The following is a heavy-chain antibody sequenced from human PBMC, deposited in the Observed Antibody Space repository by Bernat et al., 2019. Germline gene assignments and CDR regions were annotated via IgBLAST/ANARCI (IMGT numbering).Heavy chain of an antibody. D-gene: IGHD3-22*01. CDR3: ATESLTMIMGY. CDR1: GFTFCSYS. V-gene: IGHV3-48*01. CDR2: ISSSSSTI. Sequence: EVQLVESGGGLVQPGGSLRLLCAASGFTFCSYSMNWVRQVPGKGLVWVSYISSSSSTIYYADSVKGRFTISRDNAKNSLYLQMNSLRAEDTAVYYCATESLTMIMGYWGQGTLVTVSS. J-gene: IGHJ4*02.